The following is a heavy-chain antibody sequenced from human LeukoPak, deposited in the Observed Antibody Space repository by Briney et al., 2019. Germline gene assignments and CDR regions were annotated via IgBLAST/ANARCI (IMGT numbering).Heavy chain of an antibody. J-gene: IGHJ6*03. CDR3: ARDSYYFDSSGYTYYYYMDV. Sequence: PGGSLRLSCAASGFTFSSYEMNWVRQAPGKGLEWVSYISSSGSTIYYADSVKGRFTISRDNAKNSLYLQMNSLRAEDTAVYYCARDSYYFDSSGYTYYYYMDVWGKGTTVTVSS. D-gene: IGHD3-22*01. CDR1: GFTFSSYE. CDR2: ISSSGSTI. V-gene: IGHV3-48*03.